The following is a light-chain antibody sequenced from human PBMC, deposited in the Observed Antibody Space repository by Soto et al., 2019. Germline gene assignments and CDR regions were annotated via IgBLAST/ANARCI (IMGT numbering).Light chain of an antibody. J-gene: IGLJ2*01. V-gene: IGLV1-51*01. CDR2: DNN. CDR3: GTWDSGLNIGL. CDR1: SADIGNHY. Sequence: QSVLTQPPSVSAAPGQTVTISCFGTSADIGNHYVSWYQHLPGTAPKIIIYDNNKRPSGIPDRFSASKSGTSATLDITGLQTGDEADYYCGTWDSGLNIGLFGGGTKLTVL.